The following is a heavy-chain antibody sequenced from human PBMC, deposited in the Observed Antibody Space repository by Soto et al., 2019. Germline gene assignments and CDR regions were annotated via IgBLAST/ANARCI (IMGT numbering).Heavy chain of an antibody. CDR3: ATPFESYWN. CDR2: INSDGSST. CDR1: GFTFSSYW. J-gene: IGHJ4*02. Sequence: EVQLVESGGGLVQPGGSLRLSCAAAGFTFSSYWMHWVRQAPGKGLVWVSRINSDGSSTSYAYSVKGRITISRDDAKNTLSLKMNSLSAEDTAVYYCATPFESYWNWGPGTLVTVSS. D-gene: IGHD3-9*01. V-gene: IGHV3-74*01.